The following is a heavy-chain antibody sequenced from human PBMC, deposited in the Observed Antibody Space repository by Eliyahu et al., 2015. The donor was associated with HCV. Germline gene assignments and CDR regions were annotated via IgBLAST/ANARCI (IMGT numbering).Heavy chain of an antibody. CDR2: ISYSSGTM. CDR1: GFNFASFG. J-gene: IGHJ4*02. CDR3: ARDRGQLYYFDS. V-gene: IGHV3-48*02. D-gene: IGHD5-18*01. Sequence: EAQLVESGGGLVQPGGSLRLSCAAFGFNFASFGLNWVRQAPGKGLGWVSFISYSSGTMYYADSVRGRFTISRDNAKNSLSLQMNSLSDEDTAVYYCARDRGQLYYFDSWGQGTLVTVSS.